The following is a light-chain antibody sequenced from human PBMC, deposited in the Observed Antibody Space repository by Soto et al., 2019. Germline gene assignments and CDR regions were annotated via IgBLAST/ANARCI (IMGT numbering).Light chain of an antibody. CDR2: KAS. V-gene: IGKV1-5*03. CDR1: QTISSW. J-gene: IGKJ1*01. CDR3: QHYNSYSEA. Sequence: ESPITESPSTLSGSVGDRVTITCRASQTISSWLAWYQQKPGKAPKLLIYKASTLKSGVPSRFSGSGSGTEFTLTISSLQPDDFATYYCQHYNSYSEAFGQGTKVDIK.